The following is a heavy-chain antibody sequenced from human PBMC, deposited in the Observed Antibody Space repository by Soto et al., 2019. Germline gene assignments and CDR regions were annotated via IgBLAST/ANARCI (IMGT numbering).Heavy chain of an antibody. V-gene: IGHV1-69*01. CDR3: ARSQGGSSSLRIYYYYYYGMDV. CDR1: GGTFSSYA. CDR2: IIPIFGTA. D-gene: IGHD2-15*01. Sequence: QVQLVQSGAEVKKPGSSVKVSCKAPGGTFSSYAISWVRQAPGQGLEWMGGIIPIFGTAKYAQKFQGRVTITADESTSTGYMELSSLRSEDTAVYYCARSQGGSSSLRIYYYYYYGMDVWGQGTTVTVSS. J-gene: IGHJ6*02.